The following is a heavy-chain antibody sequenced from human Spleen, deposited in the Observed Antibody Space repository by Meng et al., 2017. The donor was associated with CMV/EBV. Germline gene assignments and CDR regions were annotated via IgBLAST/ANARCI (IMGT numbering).Heavy chain of an antibody. CDR1: GYSFTTYD. CDR2: MNPNSGTA. Sequence: ASVKVSCKASGYSFTTYDINWVRQAAGQGLEWMGWMNPNSGTAGYAKKFWGRVTMTRNTSIGTAYMELSSLRSQDTAVYYCARELRRAATTLQAAYWGQGTVVTVSS. V-gene: IGHV1-8*01. D-gene: IGHD4-11*01. CDR3: ARELRRAATTLQAAY. J-gene: IGHJ4*02.